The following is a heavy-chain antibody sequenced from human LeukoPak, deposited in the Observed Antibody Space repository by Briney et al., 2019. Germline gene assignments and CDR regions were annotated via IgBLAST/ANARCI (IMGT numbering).Heavy chain of an antibody. CDR2: ISSSSSYI. Sequence: PGGSLRLSCAASGFTFSSYSMNWVRQAPGKGLEWVSSISSSSSYIYYADSVKGRFTISRDNAKNSLYLQMNSLRAEDTAVYYCAREKYSSFYYYYYYMDVWGKGTTVTVS. J-gene: IGHJ6*03. CDR3: AREKYSSFYYYYYYMDV. CDR1: GFTFSSYS. D-gene: IGHD6-6*01. V-gene: IGHV3-21*01.